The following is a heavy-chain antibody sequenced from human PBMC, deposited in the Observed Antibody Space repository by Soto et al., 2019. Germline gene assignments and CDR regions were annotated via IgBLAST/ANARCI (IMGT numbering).Heavy chain of an antibody. CDR3: ASSYGTSWYGDY. D-gene: IGHD6-13*01. CDR1: GGTFNNYA. J-gene: IGHJ4*02. V-gene: IGHV1-69*01. CDR2: IMPISGTT. Sequence: QVQLVQSGAEVKKPGSSVKVSCKASGGTFNNYAVTWVRQAPGQGLEWMGGIMPISGTTNYAQKFQGRVTITADVSTSTAYMELSSLRSEDTALYYCASSYGTSWYGDYWGQGTLVTVSS.